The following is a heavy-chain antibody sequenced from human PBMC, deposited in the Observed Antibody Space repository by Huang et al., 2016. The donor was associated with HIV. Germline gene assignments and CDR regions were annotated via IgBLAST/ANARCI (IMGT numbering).Heavy chain of an antibody. CDR2: SIPIFGTV. V-gene: IGHV1-69*01. J-gene: IGHJ4*02. CDR1: RGTFSSYA. CDR3: ARDNGGSYLFDY. Sequence: QVQLVQSGAEVKKPGSSVKVSCKASRGTFSSYAISWVRQAPGQGLGWMGGSIPIFGTVNYAQKFQGRVTSTADESTSTAYMELSSLRSEDTAVYYCARDNGGSYLFDYWGQGTLVTVSS. D-gene: IGHD1-26*01.